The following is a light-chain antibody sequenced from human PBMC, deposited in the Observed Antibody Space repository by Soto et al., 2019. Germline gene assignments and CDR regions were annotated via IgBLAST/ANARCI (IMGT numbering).Light chain of an antibody. CDR2: AAS. J-gene: IGKJ1*01. Sequence: DIQMTQSPSSLSASVGDRVTITCRASQVISNYLAWYQQKPGKVPKLLIYAASTLQSGVPSRFSGSGSGTDFTLTISSLQPDDVATYYCQKYNSAPWTFGQGTKVEIK. V-gene: IGKV1-27*01. CDR3: QKYNSAPWT. CDR1: QVISNY.